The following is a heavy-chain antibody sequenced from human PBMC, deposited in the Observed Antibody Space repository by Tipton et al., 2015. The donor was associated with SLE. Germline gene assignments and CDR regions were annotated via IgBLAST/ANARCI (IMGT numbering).Heavy chain of an antibody. V-gene: IGHV4-59*01. CDR2: IYFSGSA. CDR1: GGSISNYY. D-gene: IGHD2-8*02. J-gene: IGHJ4*02. Sequence: TLSLTCTVSGGSISNYYWSWIRQPPGKGLEWIGYIYFSGSANYNPSLKSRVTISLDTSKNQFSLKLSSVTAADTAVYYCARGSCSGGVCYIDYWGQGTRSPSRQ. CDR3: ARGSCSGGVCYIDY.